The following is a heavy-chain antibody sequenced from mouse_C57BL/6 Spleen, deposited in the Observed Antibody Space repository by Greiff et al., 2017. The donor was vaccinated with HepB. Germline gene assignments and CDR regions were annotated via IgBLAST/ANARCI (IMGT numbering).Heavy chain of an antibody. CDR2: INPSSGYT. J-gene: IGHJ2*01. CDR3: ARAPDYYGSPFDY. D-gene: IGHD1-1*01. V-gene: IGHV1-7*01. Sequence: QVQLKESGAELAKPGASVKLSCKASGYTFTSYWMHWVKQRPGQGLEWIGYINPSSGYTKYNQKFKDKATLTADKSSSTAYMQLSSLTYEDSAVYYCARAPDYYGSPFDYWGQGTTLTVSS. CDR1: GYTFTSYW.